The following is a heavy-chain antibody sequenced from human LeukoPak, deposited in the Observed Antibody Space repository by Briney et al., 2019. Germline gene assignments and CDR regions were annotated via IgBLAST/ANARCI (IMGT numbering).Heavy chain of an antibody. Sequence: SETLSLTCTVSGGSISSYYWSWIRQPPGKGLEWIGYIYYSGSTNYNPSLKSRVTISVDTSKNQFSLKLSSVTAADTAVYYCARENDSSGWNHDAFDIWGQGTMVTVSS. CDR1: GGSISSYY. V-gene: IGHV4-59*12. D-gene: IGHD6-19*01. CDR3: ARENDSSGWNHDAFDI. CDR2: IYYSGST. J-gene: IGHJ3*02.